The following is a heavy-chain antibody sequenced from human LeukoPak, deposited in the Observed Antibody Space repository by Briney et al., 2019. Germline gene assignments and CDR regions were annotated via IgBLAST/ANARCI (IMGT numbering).Heavy chain of an antibody. J-gene: IGHJ4*02. D-gene: IGHD3-10*01. CDR1: GGSISSYY. CDR2: IYYSGST. V-gene: IGHV4-59*01. Sequence: SETLSLICTVSGGSISSYYWSWIRQPPGKGLEWIGYIYYSGSTNYNPSLKSRVTISVDTSKNQFSLKLSSVTAADTAVYYCARGSYGSGSYSDYRGQGTLVTVSS. CDR3: ARGSYGSGSYSDY.